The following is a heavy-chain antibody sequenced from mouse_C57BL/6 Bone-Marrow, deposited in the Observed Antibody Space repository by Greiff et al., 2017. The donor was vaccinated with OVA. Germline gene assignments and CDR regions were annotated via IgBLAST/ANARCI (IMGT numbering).Heavy chain of an antibody. Sequence: EVKVVESGGGLVQSGRSLRLSCATSGFTFSDFYMEWVRQAPGKGLEWIAASRNKANDYTTEYSASVKGRFIVSRDTYQSILYLQMNALRAKDSASYYGARDWDYGSRDYAMDYWGQGTSVTVSS. CDR3: ARDWDYGSRDYAMDY. J-gene: IGHJ4*01. CDR2: SRNKANDYTT. D-gene: IGHD1-1*01. V-gene: IGHV7-1*01. CDR1: GFTFSDFY.